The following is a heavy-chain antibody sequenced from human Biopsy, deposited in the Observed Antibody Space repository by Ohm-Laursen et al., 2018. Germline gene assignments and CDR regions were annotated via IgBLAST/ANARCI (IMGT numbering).Heavy chain of an antibody. V-gene: IGHV3-48*03. Sequence: SLRLSCSASGISFSRSAMNWVRQAPGKGLEWVSYITSGGSTTDYADSVKGRFTISRDNPKNTLYLQMNSLRVEDTAVYYCARDMSHLYGLDVWGQGTTVTVSS. CDR2: ITSGGSTT. J-gene: IGHJ6*02. CDR3: ARDMSHLYGLDV. CDR1: GISFSRSA. D-gene: IGHD2-2*02.